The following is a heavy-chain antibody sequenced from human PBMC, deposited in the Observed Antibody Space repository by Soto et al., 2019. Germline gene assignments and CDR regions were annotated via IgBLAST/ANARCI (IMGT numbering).Heavy chain of an antibody. D-gene: IGHD2-2*01. J-gene: IGHJ3*02. CDR3: AGLPAGGMGAFDI. CDR1: GGSISSSSYY. V-gene: IGHV4-39*01. Sequence: SETLSLTCTVSGGSISSSSYYWGWIRQPPGKGLEWIGSIYYSGSTYYNPSLKSRVTISVDTSKNQFSLKLSSVTAADTAVYYCAGLPAGGMGAFDIWGQGTMVTVSS. CDR2: IYYSGST.